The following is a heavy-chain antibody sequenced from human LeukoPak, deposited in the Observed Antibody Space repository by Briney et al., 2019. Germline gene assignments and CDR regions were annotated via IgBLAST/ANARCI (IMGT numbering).Heavy chain of an antibody. CDR2: INPSGGTT. J-gene: IGHJ4*02. Sequence: ASVKVSCKASGYTFTGYYMHWVRQAPGQGLEWMGIINPSGGTTNYAQKFRGRVTMTRDMSTSTAYMELRSLRSDDTAVYYCARADVHYYGSGSSPPPDYWGQGTLVTVSS. CDR3: ARADVHYYGSGSSPPPDY. D-gene: IGHD3-10*01. V-gene: IGHV1-46*01. CDR1: GYTFTGYY.